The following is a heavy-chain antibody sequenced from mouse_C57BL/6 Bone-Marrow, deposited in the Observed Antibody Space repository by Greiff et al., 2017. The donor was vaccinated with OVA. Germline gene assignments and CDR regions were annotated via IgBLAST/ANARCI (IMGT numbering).Heavy chain of an antibody. CDR3: ARDLDSSGFYYFDY. V-gene: IGHV3-6*01. Sequence: EVQLVESGPGLVKPSQSLSLTCSVTGYSITSGYYWNWIRQFPGNKLEWMGYISYDGSNNYNPSLKNRISITRDTSKNQFFLKLNSVTTEDTATYYCARDLDSSGFYYFDYWGQGTTLTVSS. J-gene: IGHJ2*01. D-gene: IGHD3-2*02. CDR1: GYSITSGYY. CDR2: ISYDGSN.